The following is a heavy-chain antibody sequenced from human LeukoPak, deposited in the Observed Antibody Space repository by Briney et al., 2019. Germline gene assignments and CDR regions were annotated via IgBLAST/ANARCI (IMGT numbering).Heavy chain of an antibody. CDR1: GFTFSSYW. CDR3: ARAVDFWSGYSFDY. Sequence: GGSLRLSCATSGFTFSSYWMHWVRRAPGKGLVWVSRINSDGSSTSYADSVKGRFTISRDNAKNTLYLQMNSLRAEDTAVYYCARAVDFWSGYSFDYWGQGTLVTVSS. J-gene: IGHJ4*02. D-gene: IGHD3-3*01. CDR2: INSDGSST. V-gene: IGHV3-74*01.